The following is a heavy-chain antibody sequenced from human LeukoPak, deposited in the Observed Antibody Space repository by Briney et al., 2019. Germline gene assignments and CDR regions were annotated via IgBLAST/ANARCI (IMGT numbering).Heavy chain of an antibody. Sequence: SETLSLTCDVSGGSLSSGNWWSWVRQPPGKGLEWIGEIYRTGSTNYNPSLKSRVTISVDASKNQFSLKLTSVTAADTAVYYCARADSSGYYSSLMSSIYFDYWGQGTLVTVSS. V-gene: IGHV4-4*02. D-gene: IGHD3-22*01. J-gene: IGHJ4*02. CDR3: ARADSSGYYSSLMSSIYFDY. CDR1: GGSLSSGNW. CDR2: IYRTGST.